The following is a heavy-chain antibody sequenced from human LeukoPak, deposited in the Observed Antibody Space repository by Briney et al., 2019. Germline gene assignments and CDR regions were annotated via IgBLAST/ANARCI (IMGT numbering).Heavy chain of an antibody. CDR1: GGSFSGYY. J-gene: IGHJ4*02. CDR3: ASEYSSGRRFDY. V-gene: IGHV4-34*01. D-gene: IGHD6-19*01. Sequence: SETLSLTCAVYGGSFSGYYWSWIRQPPGKGLEWIGEINHSGSTNYNPSLKSRVTTSVDTSKNQFSLKPSSVTAADTAVYYCASEYSSGRRFDYWGQGTLVTVSS. CDR2: INHSGST.